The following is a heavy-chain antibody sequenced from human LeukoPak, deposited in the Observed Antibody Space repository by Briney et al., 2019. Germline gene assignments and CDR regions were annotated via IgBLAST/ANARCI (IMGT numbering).Heavy chain of an antibody. V-gene: IGHV3-23*01. D-gene: IGHD2-15*01. CDR1: GFTFGSYA. CDR2: ISGSSGRT. J-gene: IGHJ4*02. Sequence: GGSLRLSCAASGFTFGSYAMNWVRQAPGKGLEWVSSISGSSGRTYYADSVKGRFTISRDNSKNTLYLQMNSLRAADTAVYYCAPKVVGSTPFDYWGQGTLVTVSS. CDR3: APKVVGSTPFDY.